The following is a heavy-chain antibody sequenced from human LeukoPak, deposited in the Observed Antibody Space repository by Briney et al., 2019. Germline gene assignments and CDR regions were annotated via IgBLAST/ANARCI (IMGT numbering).Heavy chain of an antibody. CDR1: GFTFSSYA. CDR2: ISYDGSNK. V-gene: IGHV3-30*18. D-gene: IGHD2-2*01. J-gene: IGHJ3*02. CDR3: AKHDSSTSRRRRTTIGAFDI. Sequence: GGSLRLSCAASGFTFSSYAMHWVRQAPGKGLEWVALISYDGSNKYYGDSVKGRFTIYRDNSKNTLYLQMNSLRAEDTAVYYCAKHDSSTSRRRRTTIGAFDIWGQGTMVTVSS.